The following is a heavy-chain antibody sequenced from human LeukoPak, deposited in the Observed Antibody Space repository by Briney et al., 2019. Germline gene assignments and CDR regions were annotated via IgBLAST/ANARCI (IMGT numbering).Heavy chain of an antibody. CDR3: ARDLYGSGSYYHKFDY. Sequence: DPGGSLRLSCAASGFTFSSYEINCVRQAPGKGREWVSYISSSGSTIYHADSVKGRFTISRDNAKNSLYLQMNSLRAEDTAVYYCARDLYGSGSYYHKFDYWGQGTLVTVSS. D-gene: IGHD3-10*01. V-gene: IGHV3-48*03. CDR1: GFTFSSYE. J-gene: IGHJ4*02. CDR2: ISSSGSTI.